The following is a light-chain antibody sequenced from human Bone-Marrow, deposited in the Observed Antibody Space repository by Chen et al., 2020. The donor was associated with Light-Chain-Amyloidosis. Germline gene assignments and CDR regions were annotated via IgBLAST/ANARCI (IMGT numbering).Light chain of an antibody. CDR3: QSADSSGTYEVI. CDR1: DLPTKY. V-gene: IGLV3-25*03. J-gene: IGLJ2*01. CDR2: RDT. Sequence: SYELTQPPSASVSPGQTARITCSGDDLPTKYAYWYQQKPGQAPVPVIHRDTERPSGISERFSGSSSGTTATLTISGVQAEDEADYHCQSADSSGTYEVIFGGGTKLTVL.